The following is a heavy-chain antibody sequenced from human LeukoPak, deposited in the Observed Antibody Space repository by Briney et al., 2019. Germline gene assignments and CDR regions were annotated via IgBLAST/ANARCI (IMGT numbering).Heavy chain of an antibody. Sequence: GGSLRLSCATSGFTFSRYNMNWVRQAPGKGLEWVSPITSSSIYKYYADSMKGRFTISRDNVKNSLYLQMDSLGAEDTAVYYCARDGIMEYWGQGTLVTVSS. CDR1: GFTFSRYN. D-gene: IGHD3-16*01. CDR2: ITSSSIYK. CDR3: ARDGIMEY. J-gene: IGHJ4*02. V-gene: IGHV3-21*01.